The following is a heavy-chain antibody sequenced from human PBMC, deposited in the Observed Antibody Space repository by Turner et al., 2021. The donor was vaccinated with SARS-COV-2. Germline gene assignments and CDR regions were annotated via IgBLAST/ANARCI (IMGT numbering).Heavy chain of an antibody. CDR1: GGSISSSSYY. CDR2: IYYSGST. D-gene: IGHD3-22*01. V-gene: IGHV4-39*01. J-gene: IGHJ4*02. CDR3: ARHKGDYDSSELLG. Sequence: QLQLQESGPGLVQPSETLSLTCTVSGGSISSSSYYWGWIRQPPGKGLEWIGSIYYSGSTYYNPSLKSRGTISVDTSKNKVSLKLSSVTAADTAVYYCARHKGDYDSSELLGWGQGTLVTVSS.